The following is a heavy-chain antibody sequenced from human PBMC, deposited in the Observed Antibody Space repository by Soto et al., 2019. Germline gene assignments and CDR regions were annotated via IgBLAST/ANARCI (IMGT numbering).Heavy chain of an antibody. Sequence: QVQLVESGGGVVQPGRSLRLSCVASGFNFSSYGMYWVRQAPGKGLELVAVILDDGSNKYYADYVMVRFTISRDNSKHTLYLQMNSLRAEDTAVYYCARNIRYCSAGSSYLTRPYHYYGMYVWAQGTTITVSS. CDR3: ARNIRYCSAGSSYLTRPYHYYGMYV. J-gene: IGHJ6*02. CDR2: ILDDGSNK. D-gene: IGHD2-15*01. V-gene: IGHV3-33*01. CDR1: GFNFSSYG.